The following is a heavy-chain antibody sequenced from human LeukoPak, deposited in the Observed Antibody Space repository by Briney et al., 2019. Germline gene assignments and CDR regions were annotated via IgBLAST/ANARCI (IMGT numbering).Heavy chain of an antibody. CDR2: INHSGST. CDR1: GGSFSGYY. Sequence: SETLSLTCAVYGGSFSGYYWSWIRQPPGKGLEWIGEINHSGSTNYNPSLKSRVTISVDTSKNQFSLKLSSVTAADTAVYYCARDRRGDYYYYMDVWGKGTTVTISS. V-gene: IGHV4-34*01. CDR3: ARDRRGDYYYYMDV. J-gene: IGHJ6*03. D-gene: IGHD3-10*01.